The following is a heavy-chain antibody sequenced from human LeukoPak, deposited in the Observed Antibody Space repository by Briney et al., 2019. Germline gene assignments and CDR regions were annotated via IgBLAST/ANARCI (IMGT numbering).Heavy chain of an antibody. D-gene: IGHD2-15*01. CDR3: TLLYSDAFNI. J-gene: IGHJ3*02. CDR2: IIGKSAGCTT. Sequence: TGGSLRLFCALSGVPFNNAWTSWVRQAPGKGLEWVGCIIGKSAGCTTDYAAPVKDIFTNLKDDSENTLYLQMNSLKTRDTAVYYCTLLYSDAFNIWGQGTMVTVSS. CDR1: GVPFNNAW. V-gene: IGHV3-15*01.